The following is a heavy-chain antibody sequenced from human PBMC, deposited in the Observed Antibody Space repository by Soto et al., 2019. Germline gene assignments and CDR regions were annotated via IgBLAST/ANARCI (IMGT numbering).Heavy chain of an antibody. D-gene: IGHD2-2*03. J-gene: IGHJ6*02. CDR1: HAPADTRPYT. V-gene: IGHV4-39*01. CDR3: ARLTGYCISGSCQGHPAMDV. Sequence: PETRPLTCTVSHAPADTRPYTWGWTRQPPGKGLDWIGSIYNSGRPYYNPSLNSRVTVSVDTTKNQFSLKVTSVNAADTAVYYCARLTGYCISGSCQGHPAMDVWGQGTTVTVSS. CDR2: IYNSGRP.